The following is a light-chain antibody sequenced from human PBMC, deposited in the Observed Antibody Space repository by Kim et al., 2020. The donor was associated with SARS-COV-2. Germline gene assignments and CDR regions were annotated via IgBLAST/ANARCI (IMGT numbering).Light chain of an antibody. V-gene: IGLV2-14*04. CDR3: SSYTSSYTFV. J-gene: IGLJ1*01. CDR2: DVT. Sequence: GQSITISCTGTSSDVGCYNFVSWYQQQPGKAPKFLIYDVTERPSGVSNRFSGSKSGNTASLTISGLQPEDEADYYCSSYTSSYTFVFGTGTKVTVL. CDR1: SSDVGCYNF.